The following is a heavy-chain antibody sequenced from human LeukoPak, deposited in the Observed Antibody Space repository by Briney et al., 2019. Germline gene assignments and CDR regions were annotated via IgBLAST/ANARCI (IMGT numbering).Heavy chain of an antibody. CDR3: ARAGPSPGWLFDAFDI. D-gene: IGHD6-19*01. Sequence: GGSLRLACAASGFTFSSYAMHWVRQAPGKGLEYVSAISSNGGSTYYANSVKGRFTISRDNSKNTLYLQMGSLRAEDMAVYYCARAGPSPGWLFDAFDIWGQGTMVTVSS. CDR2: ISSNGGST. V-gene: IGHV3-64*01. CDR1: GFTFSSYA. J-gene: IGHJ3*02.